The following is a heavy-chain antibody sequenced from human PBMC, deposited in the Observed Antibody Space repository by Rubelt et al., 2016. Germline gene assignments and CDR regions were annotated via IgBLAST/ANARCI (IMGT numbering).Heavy chain of an antibody. J-gene: IGHJ4*02. CDR1: GGSFSGFY. D-gene: IGHD5-12*01. CDR2: VSYGGRT. CDR3: ARGQVATDY. V-gene: IGHV4-34*01. Sequence: QVQLQQWGAGLLKPSETLSLTCAVYGGSFSGFYWTWIRQTPGKGLEWIGSVSYGGRTNYNPSLKSRVTISLDTSKNQFSLKLNLVTAPDTAVDYCARGQVATDYWGQGTLVTVSS.